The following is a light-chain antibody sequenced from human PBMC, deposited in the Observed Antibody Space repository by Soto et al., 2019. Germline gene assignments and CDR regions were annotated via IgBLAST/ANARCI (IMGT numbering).Light chain of an antibody. J-gene: IGKJ1*01. CDR1: QGISSY. Sequence: DIQLTQSPAFLSASVGDRVTLTCRASQGISSYLAWYQQKPGKAPKLLIYAASTLQSGVPSRFSGSGSGTEFTLTSSRRQPEDFATYYCQQLNSYPLTFGQGTKVEIK. CDR2: AAS. V-gene: IGKV1-9*01. CDR3: QQLNSYPLT.